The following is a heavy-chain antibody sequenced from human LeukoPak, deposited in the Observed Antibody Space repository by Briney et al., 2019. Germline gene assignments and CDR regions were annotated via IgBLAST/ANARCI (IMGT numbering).Heavy chain of an antibody. CDR2: ISGSGGST. CDR1: GFTFSSYA. Sequence: GGFLRLSCAASGFTFSSYAMSWVRQAPGKGLEWVSAISGSGGSTYYADSVKGRFTISRDNSKNTLYLQMNSLRAEDTAVYYCAGWFGEFGTYYFDYWGQGTLVTVSS. J-gene: IGHJ4*02. D-gene: IGHD3-10*01. V-gene: IGHV3-23*01. CDR3: AGWFGEFGTYYFDY.